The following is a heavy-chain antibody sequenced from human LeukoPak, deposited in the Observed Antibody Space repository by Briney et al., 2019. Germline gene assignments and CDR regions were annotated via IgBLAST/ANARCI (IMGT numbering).Heavy chain of an antibody. CDR3: AREAPDYYGAGSRYFDY. CDR1: GYTFTTYG. J-gene: IGHJ4*02. D-gene: IGHD3-10*01. Sequence: ASVKVSCKASGYTFTTYGISWVRQAPGQGLESVGWICALNGNTNYAQKFQGRITMTRETSISTAYMELSRMTSDDTAVYYCAREAPDYYGAGSRYFDYWGQGALVTVSS. CDR2: ICALNGNT. V-gene: IGHV1-18*01.